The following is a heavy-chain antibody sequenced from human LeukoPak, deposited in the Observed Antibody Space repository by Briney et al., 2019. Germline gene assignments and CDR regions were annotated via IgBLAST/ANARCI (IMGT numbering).Heavy chain of an antibody. V-gene: IGHV3-23*01. CDR1: GFTFSSYA. CDR3: AKAVAKDLRGFGELLVRRKPYYFDY. J-gene: IGHJ4*02. Sequence: GGSLRLSCAASGFTFSSYAMSWVRQAPGKGLEWVSTISGSGGTTYYADSVKGRFSISRDNSKNTLYLHMNSLRAEDTAVYYCAKAVAKDLRGFGELLVRRKPYYFDYWGQGTLVTVSS. CDR2: ISGSGGTT. D-gene: IGHD3-10*01.